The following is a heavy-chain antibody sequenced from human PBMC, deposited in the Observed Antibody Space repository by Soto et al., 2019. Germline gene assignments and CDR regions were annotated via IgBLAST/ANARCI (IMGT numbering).Heavy chain of an antibody. D-gene: IGHD5-12*01. CDR1: GGSISSYY. CDR2: IYYSGST. CDR3: AISGYDVKFDY. J-gene: IGHJ4*02. Sequence: SETLSLTCTVSGGSISSYYWSWIRQPPGKGLEWIGYIYYSGSTNCNPSLKSRVTISVDTSKNQFSLKLSSVTAADTAVYYCAISGYDVKFDYWGQGTLVTVSS. V-gene: IGHV4-59*01.